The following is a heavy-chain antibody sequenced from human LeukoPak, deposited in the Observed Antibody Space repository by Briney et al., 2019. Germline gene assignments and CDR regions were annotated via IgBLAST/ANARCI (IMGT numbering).Heavy chain of an antibody. CDR1: GGSISSGGYS. D-gene: IGHD6-13*01. Sequence: SQTLSLTCAVSGGSISSGGYSWSWIRQPPGKGLEWIGYIYYSGSTNYNPSLESRVTISVDTSKNQFSLKLSSVTAADTAVYYCARGPLGSSWYSSGDYYYGMDVWGQGTTVTVSS. CDR2: IYYSGST. J-gene: IGHJ6*02. V-gene: IGHV4-61*08. CDR3: ARGPLGSSWYSSGDYYYGMDV.